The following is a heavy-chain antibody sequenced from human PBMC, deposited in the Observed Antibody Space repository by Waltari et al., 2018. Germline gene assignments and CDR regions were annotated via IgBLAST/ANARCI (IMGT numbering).Heavy chain of an antibody. CDR2: IASSGNL. CDR1: GLAGINYF. Sequence: EVQLVESGGRLIHPGGSLRLSCSASGLAGINYFMCWVRQPPGKGLEWVSLIASSGNLYYATSVKGRFTISRDNSKNTVYLQMDRLTDEDTALYYCARVTRLQGYSFGYFFDFWGQGTHVTVSS. D-gene: IGHD5-18*01. J-gene: IGHJ4*02. CDR3: ARVTRLQGYSFGYFFDF. V-gene: IGHV3-53*01.